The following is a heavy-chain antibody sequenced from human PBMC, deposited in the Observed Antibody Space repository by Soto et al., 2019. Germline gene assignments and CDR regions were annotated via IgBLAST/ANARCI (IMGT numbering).Heavy chain of an antibody. J-gene: IGHJ6*01. D-gene: IGHD2-2*01. CDR2: ISYDGSNK. CDR3: ARDRGSKSYYYYGMDV. Sequence: QVQLVECGGGVVQPGRSLRLSCAASGFTFSSYAMHWVRQAPGKGLEWVAVISYDGSNKYYADSVKGRFTISRDNSKNTLYVQMNSLRAEDTAVYYCARDRGSKSYYYYGMDVW. V-gene: IGHV3-30-3*01. CDR1: GFTFSSYA.